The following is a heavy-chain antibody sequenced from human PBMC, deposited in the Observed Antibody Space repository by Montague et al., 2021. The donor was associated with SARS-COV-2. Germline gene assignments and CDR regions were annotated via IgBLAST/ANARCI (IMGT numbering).Heavy chain of an antibody. CDR3: GRVFAPAGTFDF. CDR2: TYFRSKWYN. Sequence: CAISGDSVSTNTTTWNWVRQSPSGHIEWLGRTYFRSKWYNDYAVSVKSRITINPDTSKNQFSLQLKSVTPKDTAIYFCGRVFAPAGTFDFWGQGTLVTVSS. CDR1: GDSVSTNTTT. V-gene: IGHV6-1*01. D-gene: IGHD6-13*01. J-gene: IGHJ4*02.